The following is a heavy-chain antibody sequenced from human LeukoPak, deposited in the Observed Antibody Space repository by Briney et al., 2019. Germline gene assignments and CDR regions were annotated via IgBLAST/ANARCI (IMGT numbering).Heavy chain of an antibody. CDR1: GFTFDDYA. CDR3: AKDRRRGYFGSGSNFDY. D-gene: IGHD3-10*01. CDR2: ISWNSGSI. Sequence: GGSVRLSCAASGFTFDDYAMYWVRQAPGKGVEWVSGISWNSGSIGYADSVTGRFTISRANAKNSLYLQMDSLRAEEMALYYCAKDRRRGYFGSGSNFDYWGQGTLVTVSS. V-gene: IGHV3-9*03. J-gene: IGHJ4*02.